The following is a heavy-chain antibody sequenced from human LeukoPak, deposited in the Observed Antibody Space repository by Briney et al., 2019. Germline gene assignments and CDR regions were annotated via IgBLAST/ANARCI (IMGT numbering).Heavy chain of an antibody. CDR1: GGSFSGYY. D-gene: IGHD6-19*01. CDR2: IYYSGST. V-gene: IGHV4-34*01. CDR3: AGASIGGWYYFDY. J-gene: IGHJ4*02. Sequence: SETLSLTCAVYGGSFSGYYWSWIRQPPGKGLEWIGEIYYSGSTNYNPSLKSRVTISVDKSKNQFSLKLSSVTAADTAVYYCAGASIGGWYYFDYWGQGTLVTVSS.